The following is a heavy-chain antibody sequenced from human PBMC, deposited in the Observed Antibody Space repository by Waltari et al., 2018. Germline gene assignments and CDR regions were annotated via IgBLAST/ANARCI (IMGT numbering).Heavy chain of an antibody. CDR2: ISYSGTT. J-gene: IGHJ3*01. Sequence: QLQLQESGPRLVQPSETLSLICSVSGVSTTSNRPYWAWIRQSPGQGLEWIGTISYSGTTYISPSLKSRVSVSRDTSKNQVSLTLGSVTAADMAVYYCATYIGASVGTAAFDVWGQGTMVTVSS. CDR1: GVSTTSNRPY. D-gene: IGHD5-12*01. V-gene: IGHV4-39*01. CDR3: ATYIGASVGTAAFDV.